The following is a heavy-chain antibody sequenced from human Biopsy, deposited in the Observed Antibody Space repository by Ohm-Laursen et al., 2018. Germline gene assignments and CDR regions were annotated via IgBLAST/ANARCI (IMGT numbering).Heavy chain of an antibody. CDR3: TNHYCDCITCLMNF. CDR1: GFTFSSHA. V-gene: IGHV3-23*01. Sequence: SLRLSCTASGFTFSSHAMAWVRQAPGKGPEWVSGIRDSGDSAYYADSVKGRFTISRDNSRITLYLQMNSLRAEDTAVYFCTNHYCDCITCLMNFWGQGTLVTVSS. CDR2: IRDSGDSA. J-gene: IGHJ4*02. D-gene: IGHD2/OR15-2a*01.